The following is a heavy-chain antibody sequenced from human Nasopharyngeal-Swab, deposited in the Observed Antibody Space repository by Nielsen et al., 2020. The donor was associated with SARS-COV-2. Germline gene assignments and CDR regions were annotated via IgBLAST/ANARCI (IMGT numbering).Heavy chain of an antibody. J-gene: IGHJ4*02. CDR2: IGDKAHNYAT. Sequence: VRQAPGKGLEWVGRIGDKAHNYATTYAASVKGRFPISRDDSKNTAFLQMDSLKTEDTALYYCTTDYYFDYWGQGTLVTVSS. V-gene: IGHV3-73*01. CDR3: TTDYYFDY.